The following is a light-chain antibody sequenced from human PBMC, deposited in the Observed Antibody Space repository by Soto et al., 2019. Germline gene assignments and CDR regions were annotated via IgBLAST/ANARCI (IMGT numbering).Light chain of an antibody. CDR1: HSVSSSY. CDR2: GAS. V-gene: IGKV3-20*01. J-gene: IGKJ1*01. CDR3: QQYGSSPRT. Sequence: EIVLTQSPGTLSLSPGERATLSCRASHSVSSSYLAWYQRKPGQAPRLLIYGASSRATGIPDRFSGSGSGTDFTLTISRVEPEDFAVYYCQQYGSSPRTFGQGTKVDIK.